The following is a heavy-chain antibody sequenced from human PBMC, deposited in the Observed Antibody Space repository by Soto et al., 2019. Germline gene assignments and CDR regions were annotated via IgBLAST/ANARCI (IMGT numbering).Heavy chain of an antibody. V-gene: IGHV1-8*01. Sequence: ASVKVSCKASGYTFTSYDINWVRQATGQGLEWMGWMNPNSGNTGYAQKFQGRVTMTRNTSISTAYMELSSLRSEDTAVYYCARGRPYSSSFFPSPIDYWGQGTLVTVSS. CDR1: GYTFTSYD. J-gene: IGHJ4*02. D-gene: IGHD6-6*01. CDR2: MNPNSGNT. CDR3: ARGRPYSSSFFPSPIDY.